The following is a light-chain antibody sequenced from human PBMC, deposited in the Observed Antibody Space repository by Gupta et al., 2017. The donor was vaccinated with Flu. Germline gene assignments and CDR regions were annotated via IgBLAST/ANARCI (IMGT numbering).Light chain of an antibody. V-gene: IGLV7-46*01. CDR1: TGPVTIDHY. Sequence: QFVVTQEPSLTVSPGGTVTLTCGSNTGPVTIDHYVSWFQRKPGQAPRTLIYDTTHKRSWTPARFSGHLLGDKAALTLSSAQSEDEAEYVCLLSYIDARVFGGGTKLTVL. CDR2: DTT. J-gene: IGLJ3*02. CDR3: LLSYIDARV.